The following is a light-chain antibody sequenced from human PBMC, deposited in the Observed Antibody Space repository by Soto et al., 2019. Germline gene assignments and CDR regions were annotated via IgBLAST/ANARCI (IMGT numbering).Light chain of an antibody. CDR1: SSDVGGYNY. Sequence: QSVLTQPRSVSGSPGQSVTIPCTGTSSDVGGYNYVSWYQQHPGKAPKLMIYDVTERPSGVPYRFSGSKSGNTASLTISGLQAEDEADYYCCSYAGSYTYVFGTGTKVTVL. CDR3: CSYAGSYTYV. V-gene: IGLV2-11*01. CDR2: DVT. J-gene: IGLJ1*01.